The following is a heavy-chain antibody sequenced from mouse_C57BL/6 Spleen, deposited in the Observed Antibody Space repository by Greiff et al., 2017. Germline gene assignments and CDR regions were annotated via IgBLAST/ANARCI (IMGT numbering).Heavy chain of an antibody. J-gene: IGHJ3*01. V-gene: IGHV1-15*01. Sequence: VQLQESGAELVRPGASVTLSCKASGYTFTDYEMHWVKQTPVHGLEWIGAIDPETGGTAYNQKFKGKAILTADKSSSTAYMELRSLTSEDSAVYYGTIDYDGPSFAYWGHGTLVTVSA. CDR3: TIDYDGPSFAY. D-gene: IGHD2-4*01. CDR2: IDPETGGT. CDR1: GYTFTDYE.